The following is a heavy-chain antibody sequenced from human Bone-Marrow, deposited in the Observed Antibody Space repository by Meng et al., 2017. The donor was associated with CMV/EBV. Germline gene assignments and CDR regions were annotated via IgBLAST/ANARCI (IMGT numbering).Heavy chain of an antibody. J-gene: IGHJ6*02. CDR3: ARSLYCSGGSCYPNNYYYYGMDV. CDR2: ISSSSSYI. Sequence: GESLKISCAASGFTFSSYSMNWVRQAPGKGLEWVSSISSSSSYIYYADSVKGRFTISRDNSKNTLYLQMNSLRAEDTAVYYCARSLYCSGGSCYPNNYYYYGMDVWGQGTTVTVSS. D-gene: IGHD2-15*01. CDR1: GFTFSSYS. V-gene: IGHV3-21*01.